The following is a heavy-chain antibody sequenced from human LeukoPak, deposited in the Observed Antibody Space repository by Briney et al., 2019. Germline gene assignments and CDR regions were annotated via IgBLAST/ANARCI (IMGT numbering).Heavy chain of an antibody. CDR2: IYYSGST. J-gene: IGHJ4*02. CDR1: GGSISSSSYY. V-gene: IGHV4-39*07. D-gene: IGHD3-10*01. CDR3: ASVLWFGGIFFDY. Sequence: SETLSLTCTVSGGSISSSSYYWGWIRQPPGKGLEWIGSIYYSGSTYYNPSLKSRVTISVDRSKNQFSLKLSSVTAADTAVYYCASVLWFGGIFFDYWGQGMLVTVSS.